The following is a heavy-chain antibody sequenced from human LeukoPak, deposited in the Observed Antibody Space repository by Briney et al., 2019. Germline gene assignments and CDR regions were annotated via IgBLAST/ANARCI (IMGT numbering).Heavy chain of an antibody. V-gene: IGHV4-59*01. CDR3: ARVGLDDYGDYGEPGYFDY. D-gene: IGHD4-17*01. CDR1: GGSISSYY. Sequence: SETLSPTCTVSGGSISSYYWSWIRQPPGKGLEWIGYIYYSGSTNYNPSLKSRVTISVDTSKNQFSLKLSSVTAADTAVYYCARVGLDDYGDYGEPGYFDYWGQGTLVTVSS. J-gene: IGHJ4*02. CDR2: IYYSGST.